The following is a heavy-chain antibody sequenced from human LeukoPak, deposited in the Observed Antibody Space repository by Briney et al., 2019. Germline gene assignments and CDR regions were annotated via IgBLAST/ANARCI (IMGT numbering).Heavy chain of an antibody. J-gene: IGHJ4*02. D-gene: IGHD6-19*01. CDR1: GFTFSSYA. CDR3: ARDLYSSGWPRGFDY. Sequence: GGSLRLSCAASGFTFSSYAMSWVRQAPGKGLEWVSAISGSGGSTYYADSVKGRFTISRDNSKNTLYLQMNSLRAEDTAVYYCARDLYSSGWPRGFDYWGQGTLVTVSS. CDR2: ISGSGGST. V-gene: IGHV3-23*01.